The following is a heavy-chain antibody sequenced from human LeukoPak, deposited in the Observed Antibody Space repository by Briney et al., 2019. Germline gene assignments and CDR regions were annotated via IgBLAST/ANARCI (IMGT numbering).Heavy chain of an antibody. J-gene: IGHJ1*01. Sequence: QSGGSLRLSCAASGFTFNNYGMHWVRQAPGKGLEWVAFIRYDGSNKYYADSVKGRFTISRDNSKNTLYLQMNSLRPEDTAVYYCARGGKIALAGTRSPQYFQHWGQGTLVTVSS. V-gene: IGHV3-30*02. CDR1: GFTFNNYG. CDR2: IRYDGSNK. CDR3: ARGGKIALAGTRSPQYFQH. D-gene: IGHD6-19*01.